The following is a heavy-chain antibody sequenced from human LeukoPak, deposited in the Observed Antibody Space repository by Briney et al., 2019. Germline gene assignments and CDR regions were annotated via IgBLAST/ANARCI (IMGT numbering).Heavy chain of an antibody. J-gene: IGHJ4*02. Sequence: SVKVSCKASGGTFSSYAISWVRQAPGQGLEWMGRIIPILGIANYAQKFQGRVTITADKSTSTAYMELSSLRSEDTAVYYCARDRGYCSSTSCWQLPDYWGQGTLVTVSS. D-gene: IGHD2-2*01. V-gene: IGHV1-69*04. CDR3: ARDRGYCSSTSCWQLPDY. CDR1: GGTFSSYA. CDR2: IIPILGIA.